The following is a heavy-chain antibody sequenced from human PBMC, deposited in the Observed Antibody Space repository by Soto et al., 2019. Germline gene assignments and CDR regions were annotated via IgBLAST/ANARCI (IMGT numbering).Heavy chain of an antibody. V-gene: IGHV2-5*02. D-gene: IGHD3-10*01. CDR2: IYWDDDK. CDR3: ARIGGWFGELFGPTRYYYGMDV. J-gene: IGHJ6*02. CDR1: GFSLSTSGVG. Sequence: SGPTLVNPTQTLTLTCTFSGFSLSTSGVGVGWIRQPPGKALEWLALIYWDDDKRYSPSLKSRLTITKDTSKNQVVLTMTNMDPVDTATYYCARIGGWFGELFGPTRYYYGMDVSGQGTTVTVSS.